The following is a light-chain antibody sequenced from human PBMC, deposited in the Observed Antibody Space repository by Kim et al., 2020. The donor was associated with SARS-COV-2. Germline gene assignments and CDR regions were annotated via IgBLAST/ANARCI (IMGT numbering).Light chain of an antibody. CDR1: HGISAW. CDR2: DGS. CDR3: QQYDSYSNT. J-gene: IGKJ2*01. Sequence: DIQMTQFPSTLSASVGDRVTITCRGSHGISAWLAWYQQKPGKAPKLLIYDGSRLKSGVPSRFSGSGSGTEFTLTISSLQPDDFATYYCQQYDSYSNTFGQGTKLEI. V-gene: IGKV1-5*01.